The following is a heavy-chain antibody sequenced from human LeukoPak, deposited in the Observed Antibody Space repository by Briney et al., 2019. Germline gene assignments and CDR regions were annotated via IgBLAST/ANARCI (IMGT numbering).Heavy chain of an antibody. V-gene: IGHV3-33*01. CDR2: IWYDGSNK. CDR1: GFTFNSYG. D-gene: IGHD2-2*01. J-gene: IGHJ6*04. Sequence: PGGSLRLSCAASGFTFNSYGMHWVRQAPGKGLEWVAVIWYDGSNKYYADSVKGRFTISRDNSKNTLYLQMNSLRAEDTAVYYCARDHCSSTSCYAYYYYGMDVWGKGTTVTVSS. CDR3: ARDHCSSTSCYAYYYYGMDV.